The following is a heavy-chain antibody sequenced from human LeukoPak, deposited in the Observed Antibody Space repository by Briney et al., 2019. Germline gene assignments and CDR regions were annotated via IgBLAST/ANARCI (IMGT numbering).Heavy chain of an antibody. Sequence: GGSLRLSCAASGFTFSSYEMNWVRQAPGKGLEWVAVISYDGSNKYYADSVKGRFTISRDNSKNTLYLQMNSLRAEDTAVYYCARDGPTSISGGNGDAFDIWGQGTMVTVSS. D-gene: IGHD4-23*01. CDR2: ISYDGSNK. CDR3: ARDGPTSISGGNGDAFDI. V-gene: IGHV3-30*04. CDR1: GFTFSSYE. J-gene: IGHJ3*02.